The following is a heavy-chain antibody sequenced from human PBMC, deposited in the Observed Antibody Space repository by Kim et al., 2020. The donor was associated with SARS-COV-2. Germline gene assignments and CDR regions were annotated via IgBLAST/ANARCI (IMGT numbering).Heavy chain of an antibody. J-gene: IGHJ5*02. CDR2: IYYSGST. Sequence: SETLSLTCTVSGGSISSRSYYWGWIRQPPGKGLEWIGSIYYSGSTYYNPSLKSRVTISVDTSKNQFSLKLSSVTAADTSVYYCARSYYDILTAYFWVDPWGQGTLVTVSS. CDR3: ARSYYDILTAYFWVDP. D-gene: IGHD3-9*01. V-gene: IGHV4-39*01. CDR1: GGSISSRSYY.